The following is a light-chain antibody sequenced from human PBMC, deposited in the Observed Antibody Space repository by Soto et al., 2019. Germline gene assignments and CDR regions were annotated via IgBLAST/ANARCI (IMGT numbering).Light chain of an antibody. V-gene: IGLV1-40*01. Sequence: QSVMTQPPLVSGAPGQRVTISCTGSSSNIGAGYDVHWYQQLPGTAPKLLIYGNSNRPSGVPDRFSGSKSGTSASLAITGLQAEDEADYYCQSYDSSLSGWVFGGGTQLTVL. CDR1: SSNIGAGYD. CDR3: QSYDSSLSGWV. CDR2: GNS. J-gene: IGLJ3*02.